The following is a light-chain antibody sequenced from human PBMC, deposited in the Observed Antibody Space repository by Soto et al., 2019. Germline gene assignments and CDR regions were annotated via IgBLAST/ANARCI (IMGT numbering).Light chain of an antibody. CDR3: QQYGRSPPLT. Sequence: EIVLTQSPGTLSLSPGERATLSCRASQSVSSTYIAWYQQNPGRAPRLLIYGASSRATGIPDRFSGSGSGTDFTLTISGLEPEEFAVYFCQQYGRSPPLTFGQGTKVEIK. CDR1: QSVSSTY. V-gene: IGKV3-20*01. J-gene: IGKJ2*01. CDR2: GAS.